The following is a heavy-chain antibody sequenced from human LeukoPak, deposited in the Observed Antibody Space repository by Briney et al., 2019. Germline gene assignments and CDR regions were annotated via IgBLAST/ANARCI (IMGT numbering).Heavy chain of an antibody. Sequence: PSETLSLTCAVSGYAISSGYYWSWIRQPPGKGLEWIGYIYYSGSTNYNPSLKSRVTISADTSKDQFSLKLASVTAADTAVYYCATGYSSTWYYFDYWGQGTLVTVSS. CDR1: GYAISSGYY. V-gene: IGHV4-61*01. D-gene: IGHD6-13*01. CDR3: ATGYSSTWYYFDY. J-gene: IGHJ4*02. CDR2: IYYSGST.